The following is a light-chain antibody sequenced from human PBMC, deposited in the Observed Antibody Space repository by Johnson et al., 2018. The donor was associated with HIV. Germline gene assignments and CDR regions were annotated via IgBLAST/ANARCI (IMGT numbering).Light chain of an antibody. CDR3: GVWHTRPNSGGG. CDR1: YSNIGNNY. V-gene: IGLV1-51*02. J-gene: IGLJ1*01. CDR2: KND. Sequence: QSVLTQPPSVSAAPGQKVTISCSGNYSNIGNNYVSWYQQLPGTAPKLLIYKNDKRPSGIPDRFSGSESGTSATLGITGLQTGDEADYYCGVWHTRPNSGGGFGTGTKVAVL.